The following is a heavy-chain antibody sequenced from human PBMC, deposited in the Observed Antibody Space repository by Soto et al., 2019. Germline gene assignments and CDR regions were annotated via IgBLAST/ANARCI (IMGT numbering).Heavy chain of an antibody. J-gene: IGHJ3*02. V-gene: IGHV3-30*18. CDR3: AKPPDIVADDAFEI. D-gene: IGHD5-12*01. CDR2: ISNDGSNK. CDR1: GFTFSSYG. Sequence: QVQLVESGGGVVQPGRSLRLSCAASGFTFSSYGMHWVRQAPGKGLEWVAVISNDGSNKYYADSVKGRFTISRDKSKNTLYLQRNSLRADDTAVYYCAKPPDIVADDAFEIWGQGTMVTVAS.